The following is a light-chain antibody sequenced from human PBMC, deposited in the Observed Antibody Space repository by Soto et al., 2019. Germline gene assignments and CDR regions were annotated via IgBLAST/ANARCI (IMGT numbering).Light chain of an antibody. Sequence: QSVLTQPASVFGSPGQSITISCTGTSSDVGRYKFVSWYQQHPGKAPKVMIYEGSKRPSGVSNRFSGSKSGNTAPLTISGLQAEDEADYYCCSYTSSRTYVFGTGTKVTVL. V-gene: IGLV2-23*01. CDR3: CSYTSSRTYV. CDR2: EGS. J-gene: IGLJ1*01. CDR1: SSDVGRYKF.